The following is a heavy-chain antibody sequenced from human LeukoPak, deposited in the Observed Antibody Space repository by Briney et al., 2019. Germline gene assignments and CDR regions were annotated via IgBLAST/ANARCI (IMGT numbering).Heavy chain of an antibody. CDR1: GFIVSDSY. CDR3: ARTTADYSDFFFLDY. V-gene: IGHV3-66*01. D-gene: IGHD4-11*01. Sequence: QPGGSLRLSCAASGFIVSDSYMSWVRQAPGKGLEWVSVIYSSGTTYYAESVKGRFTISRDNSKNTLFLQMNSLRVEDTAVYYCARTTADYSDFFFLDYWGQGTLVTVSS. CDR2: IYSSGTT. J-gene: IGHJ4*02.